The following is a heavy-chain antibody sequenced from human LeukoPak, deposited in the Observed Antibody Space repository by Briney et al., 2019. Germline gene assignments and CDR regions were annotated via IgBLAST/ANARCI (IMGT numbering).Heavy chain of an antibody. CDR1: GGSISSSSYY. Sequence: PSETLSLTCTVSGGSISSSSYYWAWIRQPPGKELKWIGSIYYSGSTYYNPSLKSRVTISVDTSKNQFSLKLSSVTAADTAVYYCASVGAYYYDSSGYSDRKSIDYWGQGTLVTVSS. CDR2: IYYSGST. V-gene: IGHV4-39*07. CDR3: ASVGAYYYDSSGYSDRKSIDY. D-gene: IGHD3-22*01. J-gene: IGHJ4*02.